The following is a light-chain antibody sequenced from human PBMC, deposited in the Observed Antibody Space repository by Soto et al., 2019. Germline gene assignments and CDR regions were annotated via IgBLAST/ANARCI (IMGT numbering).Light chain of an antibody. CDR3: QQYNSYLWT. CDR1: QTISSW. Sequence: DIQMTQYPSTLSASVGDTVTITCRASQTISSWLDWYQQKPGKAPKLLIYDASSLESGVPSRLRGSGYGTEFTITISSMQTDDFATYYCQQYNSYLWTFGHGTKVDIK. V-gene: IGKV1-5*01. CDR2: DAS. J-gene: IGKJ1*01.